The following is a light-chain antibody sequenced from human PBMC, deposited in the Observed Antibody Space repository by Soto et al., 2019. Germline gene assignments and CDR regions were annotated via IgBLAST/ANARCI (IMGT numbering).Light chain of an antibody. CDR2: LGS. CDR3: MQPLRNPWT. Sequence: DIVMTQSPLSLPVTPGEPASISCTSSQSLLNSNWNNYLDWYVQKPGQSPQLLIHLGSKRASGVPDRFRGSGSDKSCTLKISRVEADDVGVYYCMQPLRNPWTFGQVTKVEI. J-gene: IGKJ1*01. V-gene: IGKV2-28*01. CDR1: QSLLNSNWNNY.